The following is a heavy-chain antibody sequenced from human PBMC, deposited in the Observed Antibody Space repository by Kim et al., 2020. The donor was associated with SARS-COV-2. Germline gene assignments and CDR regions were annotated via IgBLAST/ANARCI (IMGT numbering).Heavy chain of an antibody. CDR1: GFTFSSYW. CDR2: IKQDGSEK. CDR3: ARDSFELEDLTMVRGYYYYGMDV. D-gene: IGHD3-10*01. J-gene: IGHJ6*02. V-gene: IGHV3-7*03. Sequence: GGSLRLSCAASGFTFSSYWMSWVRQAPGKGLEWVANIKQDGSEKYYVDSVKGRFTISRDNAKNSLYLQMNSLRAEDTAVYYCARDSFELEDLTMVRGYYYYGMDVWGQGTTVTVSS.